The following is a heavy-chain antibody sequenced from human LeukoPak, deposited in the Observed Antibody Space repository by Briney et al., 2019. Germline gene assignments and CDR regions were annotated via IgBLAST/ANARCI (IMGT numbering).Heavy chain of an antibody. CDR1: GASFSGHY. CDR3: ARGRTGAAALDF. J-gene: IGHJ4*02. Sequence: SETLSLTCAVYGASFSGHYWTWIRQSPGKGLEWIGESTHSGSTNYNPSLKSRLTISVDTCKNQFSLKLTSVSAADTAVYHCARGRTGAAALDFWGPGTLVTVSS. CDR2: STHSGST. D-gene: IGHD6-25*01. V-gene: IGHV4-34*01.